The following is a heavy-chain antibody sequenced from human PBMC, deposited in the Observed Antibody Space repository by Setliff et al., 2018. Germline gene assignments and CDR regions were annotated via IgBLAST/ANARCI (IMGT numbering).Heavy chain of an antibody. J-gene: IGHJ4*03. D-gene: IGHD2-2*01. V-gene: IGHV1-18*01. CDR3: ARDGGKYCATTSCFHFDY. CDR1: GYTFNTYG. Sequence: ASVKVSCKSYGYTFNTYGISWVRQAPGQGPEWMGWISAYKDKTRSTERFQDRLTLTIDTSTNTVFMELRDLRADDTATYYCARDGGKYCATTSCFHFDYWGHGTQVTVSS. CDR2: ISAYKDKT.